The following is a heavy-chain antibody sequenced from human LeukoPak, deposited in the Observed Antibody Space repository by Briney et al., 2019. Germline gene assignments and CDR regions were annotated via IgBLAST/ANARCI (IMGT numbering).Heavy chain of an antibody. D-gene: IGHD3-22*01. Sequence: SVKVSCKASGGTFSSYAISWVRQAPGQGLEWMGGIIPIFGTANYAQKFQGRVTITTDESTSTAYMELSSLRAEDTAVYYCAKEDFKFITLPTYFDYWGQGTLVTVSS. CDR2: IIPIFGTA. CDR3: AKEDFKFITLPTYFDY. CDR1: GGTFSSYA. V-gene: IGHV1-69*05. J-gene: IGHJ4*02.